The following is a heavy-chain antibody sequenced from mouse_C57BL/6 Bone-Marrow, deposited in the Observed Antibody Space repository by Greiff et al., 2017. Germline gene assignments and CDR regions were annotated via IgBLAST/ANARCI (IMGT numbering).Heavy chain of an antibody. V-gene: IGHV1-7*01. Sequence: QVQLQQSGAELAKPGASVKLSCKASGYTFTSYWMHWVKQRPGQGLEWIGYINPSSGYTKYNQKFKDKATLTADKSSSTAYMQLSSLTYEDSAVYYCARPWLLLRGVDYAMDYWGQGTSVTVSS. CDR2: INPSSGYT. J-gene: IGHJ4*01. D-gene: IGHD2-3*01. CDR1: GYTFTSYW. CDR3: ARPWLLLRGVDYAMDY.